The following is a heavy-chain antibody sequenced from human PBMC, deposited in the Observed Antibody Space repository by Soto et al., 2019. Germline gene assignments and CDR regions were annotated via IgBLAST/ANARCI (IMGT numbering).Heavy chain of an antibody. CDR1: GFSLSTSGVG. V-gene: IGHV2-5*01. Sequence: QITLKESGPTLVKPTQTLTLTCTFSGFSLSTSGVGVGWIRQPPGKALEWLALIYWNDDKRYSPSLKSRLTITKDTSKNQVVLTMTNMDPVDTATYYCAHRPRSTNYRYYFDYWGQGTLVTVSS. D-gene: IGHD1-1*01. CDR2: IYWNDDK. J-gene: IGHJ4*02. CDR3: AHRPRSTNYRYYFDY.